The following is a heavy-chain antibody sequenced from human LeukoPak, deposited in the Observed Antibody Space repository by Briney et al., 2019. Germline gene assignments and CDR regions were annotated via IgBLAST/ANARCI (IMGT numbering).Heavy chain of an antibody. CDR3: ARGVPAALWFDP. J-gene: IGHJ5*02. Sequence: SETLSLTCTVSGGSITNGCYYWTWIRQPAGKGLEWIGRIYKTGSTNYNPSLKSRVTISADTSKNHFSLKLSSVTAADTAVYYCARGVPAALWFDPWGQGTLVTVSS. D-gene: IGHD2-2*01. CDR2: IYKTGST. CDR1: GGSITNGCYY. V-gene: IGHV4-61*02.